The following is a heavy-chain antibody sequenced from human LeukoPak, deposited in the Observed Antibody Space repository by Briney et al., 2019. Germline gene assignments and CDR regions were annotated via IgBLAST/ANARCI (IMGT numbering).Heavy chain of an antibody. Sequence: GGSLRLSCATSGFTFISFEMHWVRQAPGKGLEWDSYISSSGSTINHADSVKGRFTISRDNTKKSLYLQMNSLRAEDTAVYYCARDGGSSGIFGMDVWGQRTTVTVSS. CDR1: GFTFISFE. V-gene: IGHV3-48*03. D-gene: IGHD1-26*01. CDR2: ISSSGSTI. CDR3: ARDGGSSGIFGMDV. J-gene: IGHJ6*02.